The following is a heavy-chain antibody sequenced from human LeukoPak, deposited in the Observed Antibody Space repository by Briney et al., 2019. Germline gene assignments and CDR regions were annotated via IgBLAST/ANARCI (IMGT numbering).Heavy chain of an antibody. CDR2: IDQDGSEK. V-gene: IGHV3-7*05. J-gene: IGHJ4*02. D-gene: IGHD3-22*01. CDR1: GFTFTNAW. Sequence: GGSLRLSCSASGFTFTNAWMSWVRQAPGKGLQWVANIDQDGSEKYSVDSVKGRFTISRDNAKNSLYLQMNSLRAEDTAVYYCAREYYSDSSGSDYWGQGTLVTVSS. CDR3: AREYYSDSSGSDY.